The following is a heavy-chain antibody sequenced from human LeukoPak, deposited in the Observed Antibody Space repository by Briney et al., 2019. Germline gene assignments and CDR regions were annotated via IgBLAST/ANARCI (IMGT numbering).Heavy chain of an antibody. CDR3: ARRAPLVAYSDSSGYFEDAFDI. J-gene: IGHJ3*02. Sequence: GESLRISCQGSGYSFSTYWISWVRQMPGKGLEWMGRIDPRDSYINYSPSFQGHVTISADTSISTAFLQWSSLKASDTAMYYCARRAPLVAYSDSSGYFEDAFDIWGQGTMVTVSS. CDR2: IDPRDSYI. V-gene: IGHV5-10-1*01. D-gene: IGHD3-22*01. CDR1: GYSFSTYW.